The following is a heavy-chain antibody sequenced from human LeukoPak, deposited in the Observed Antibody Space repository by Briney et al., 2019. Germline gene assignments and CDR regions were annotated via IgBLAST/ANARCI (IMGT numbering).Heavy chain of an antibody. J-gene: IGHJ4*02. D-gene: IGHD3-10*01. CDR3: AREIDGSSDY. CDR1: GFTFSDYY. Sequence: GGSLRLSCAASGFTFSDYYMTWIRQAPGKGLEWVANIKKDGSEKYYVDSVKGRFTISRDNAKNSLYLQMNSLRAEDTAVYYCAREIDGSSDYWGQGTLVTVSS. V-gene: IGHV3-7*01. CDR2: IKKDGSEK.